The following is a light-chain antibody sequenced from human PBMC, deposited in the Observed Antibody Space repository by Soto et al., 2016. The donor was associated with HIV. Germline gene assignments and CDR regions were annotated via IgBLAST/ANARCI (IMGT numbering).Light chain of an antibody. J-gene: IGLJ2*01. CDR3: QVWDSRSDGL. V-gene: IGLV3-21*03. Sequence: SYVLPQPPSVSVAPGKTARITCGGNDIGSKSVHWYQQKPGQAPVLVVYDDRARPSGIPDRFSGSHSGDTATLTISRVEVGDEADYYCQVWDSRSDGLFGGGTRLTVL. CDR1: DIGSKS. CDR2: DDR.